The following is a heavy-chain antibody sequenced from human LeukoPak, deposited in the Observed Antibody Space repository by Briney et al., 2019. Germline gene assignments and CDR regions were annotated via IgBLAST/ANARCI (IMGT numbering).Heavy chain of an antibody. V-gene: IGHV3-30*18. CDR3: AKDDSSSWLYYFDY. J-gene: IGHJ4*02. CDR2: ISYDGSNK. D-gene: IGHD6-13*01. CDR1: GFTLSSYG. Sequence: PGGSLRLSCAASGFTLSSYGMHWVRQAPGKGLEWVAVISYDGSNKYYADSVKGRFTISRDNSKNTLYLQMNSLRAEDMAVYYCAKDDSSSWLYYFDYWGQGTLVTVSS.